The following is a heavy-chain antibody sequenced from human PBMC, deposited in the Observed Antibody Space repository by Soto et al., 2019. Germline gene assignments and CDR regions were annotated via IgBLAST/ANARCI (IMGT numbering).Heavy chain of an antibody. V-gene: IGHV1-69*01. Sequence: QVQLVQSGAEVKKPGSSVTVSCNASGGTFSSYAISWVRQAPGQGLEWMGGIIPIFGTANYAQKFQGRVTITADESTSTAYMELSSLRSEDTAVYYCARRGSWSVDTAMAWTGWGQGTLVTVSS. J-gene: IGHJ4*02. CDR2: IIPIFGTA. CDR3: ARRGSWSVDTAMAWTG. D-gene: IGHD5-18*01. CDR1: GGTFSSYA.